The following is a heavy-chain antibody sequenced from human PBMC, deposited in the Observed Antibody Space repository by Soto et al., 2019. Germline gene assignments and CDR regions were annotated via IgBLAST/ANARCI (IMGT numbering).Heavy chain of an antibody. CDR3: AREGATRRPSRPAIGWLES. CDR2: INVYNGET. V-gene: IGHV1-2*02. J-gene: IGHJ5*01. D-gene: IGHD2-2*02. CDR1: GYTFSGYH. Sequence: ASVKVSCKASGYTFSGYHMHWVRQAPGQGLEWMGWINVYNGETNIAQRFQGRVAMTRDTSITTAYVELSRLRFDDTAVYFCAREGATRRPSRPAIGWLESWGQGTLVTVSS.